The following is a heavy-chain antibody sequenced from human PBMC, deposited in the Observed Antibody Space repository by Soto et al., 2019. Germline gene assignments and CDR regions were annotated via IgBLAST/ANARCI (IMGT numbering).Heavy chain of an antibody. Sequence: PVGSLRLSCTASGFTFSTYAMSWVRQAPGKGLEWVSVISASGDITYSADSVKGRFTISRDNSKNTLYLQMNSLRAEDTAVYYCAKVYWTITGTTYDYFDYWGQGSLVTVSS. J-gene: IGHJ4*02. CDR1: GFTFSTYA. CDR3: AKVYWTITGTTYDYFDY. V-gene: IGHV3-23*01. CDR2: ISASGDIT. D-gene: IGHD1-7*01.